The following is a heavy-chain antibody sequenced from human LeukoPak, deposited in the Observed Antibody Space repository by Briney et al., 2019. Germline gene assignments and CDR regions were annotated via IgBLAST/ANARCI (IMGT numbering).Heavy chain of an antibody. CDR2: ISGSGGST. Sequence: GGSLRLSCAASGFTFSSYAMSWVRQVPGKGLEWVSVISGSGGSTYYADSVKGRFTISRDNSKNTLYLQMNSLRAEDTAVYYCAKCLYYYDSRSPFWGQGTLVTVSS. CDR3: AKCLYYYDSRSPF. CDR1: GFTFSSYA. V-gene: IGHV3-23*01. J-gene: IGHJ4*02. D-gene: IGHD3-22*01.